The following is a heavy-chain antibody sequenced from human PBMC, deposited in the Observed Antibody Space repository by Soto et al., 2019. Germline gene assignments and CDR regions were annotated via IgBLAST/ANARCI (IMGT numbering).Heavy chain of an antibody. J-gene: IGHJ4*02. CDR2: INHSGSI. CDR1: GGSFSGYY. D-gene: IGHD2-15*01. V-gene: IGHV4-34*01. CDR3: ARLGCSGGSCYSYFDY. Sequence: SETLSLTCAVYGGSFSGYYWSWIRQPPGKGLELIGEINHSGSINYNPSLKSRVTISVDTSKYQFSLKLSSVTAADTAVYYCARLGCSGGSCYSYFDYWGQGTLVTVSS.